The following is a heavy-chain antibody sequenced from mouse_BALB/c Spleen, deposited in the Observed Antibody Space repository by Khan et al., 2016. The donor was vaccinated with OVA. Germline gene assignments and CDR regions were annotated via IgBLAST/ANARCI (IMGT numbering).Heavy chain of an antibody. CDR1: GYTFTDYV. CDR3: ARGYDGAWFAY. V-gene: IGHV1-77*01. Sequence: QVQLQQSGPELVKPGASVKMSCKVSGYTFTDYVITWVKQSTGQGLEWIGEIYPGTGSTYYNEKFKVKATLTADKSSNTANMQLSSLTSEDSAVYFCARGYDGAWFAYWGQGTLVAVSA. J-gene: IGHJ3*01. CDR2: IYPGTGST. D-gene: IGHD1-2*01.